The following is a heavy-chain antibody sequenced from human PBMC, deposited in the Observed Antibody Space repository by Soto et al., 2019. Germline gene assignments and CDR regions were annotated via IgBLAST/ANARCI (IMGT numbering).Heavy chain of an antibody. J-gene: IGHJ4*02. CDR3: ASGYCSSTSCHFDY. CDR1: GGSCSGYY. D-gene: IGHD2-2*01. CDR2: INHSGST. V-gene: IGHV4-34*01. Sequence: SEPLSFTCAVYGGSCSGYYWTWIRQPPETGLECSGEINHSGSTNYNPSLKGRVTMSVVTSKNQFSLKLSSVTAADAAVYYCASGYCSSTSCHFDYWGQGTLVTVS.